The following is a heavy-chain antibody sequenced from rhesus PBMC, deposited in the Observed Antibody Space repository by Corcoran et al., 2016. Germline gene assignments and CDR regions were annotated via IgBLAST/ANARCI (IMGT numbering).Heavy chain of an antibody. J-gene: IGHJ4*01. D-gene: IGHD3-22*01. Sequence: QVQLQESGPGLVKHSETLSLICAVSGDSIRDNYWTWIRPPPGRGLWGIGYIGGSTGTTNYNPSRKSRVTISRDTSKNQFSLKLSSVTAADTAVYYCARSGVTATVYWGQGVLVTVSS. CDR3: ARSGVTATVY. CDR1: GDSIRDNY. V-gene: IGHV4-165*02. CDR2: IGGSTGTT.